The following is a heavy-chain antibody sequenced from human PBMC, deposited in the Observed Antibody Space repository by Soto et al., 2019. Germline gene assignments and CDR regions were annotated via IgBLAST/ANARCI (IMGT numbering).Heavy chain of an antibody. CDR3: AREDYAGASPRFDY. Sequence: VGSPRISGAASGFTFSSYAMSWVRQAPGKGLEWVSAISGSGGSTYYADSVKGRFTISRDNSKNTLYLQINSLRAEDTAIYYCAREDYAGASPRFDYWGLGALVT. J-gene: IGHJ4*02. V-gene: IGHV3-23*01. CDR2: ISGSGGST. CDR1: GFTFSSYA. D-gene: IGHD4-17*01.